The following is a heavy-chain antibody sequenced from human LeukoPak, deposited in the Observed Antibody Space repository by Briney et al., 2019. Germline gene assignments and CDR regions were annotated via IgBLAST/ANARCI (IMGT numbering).Heavy chain of an antibody. CDR1: GGSFSGYY. CDR3: ARVPKGY. CDR2: INHSGST. Sequence: SETLSLTCAVYGGSFSGYYWSWIRQPPGKGPEWIGEINHSGSTNYNPSLKSRVTISVDTSKNQFSLKLSSVTAADTAVYYCARVPKGYWGQGTLVTVSS. V-gene: IGHV4-34*01. J-gene: IGHJ4*02.